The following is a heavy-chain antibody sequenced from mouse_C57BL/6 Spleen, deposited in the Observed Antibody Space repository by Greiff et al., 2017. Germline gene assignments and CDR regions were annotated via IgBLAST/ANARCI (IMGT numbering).Heavy chain of an antibody. Sequence: QVQLQQPGAELVRPGSSVKLSCKASGYTFTSYWMHWVKQRPIQGLEWIGNIDPSDSETHYNQKFKDKATLTVDKSSSTAYMQLSSLTSEDSAVYYCASGPIYDGPHYAMDYWGQGTSVTVSS. J-gene: IGHJ4*01. V-gene: IGHV1-52*01. CDR1: GYTFTSYW. D-gene: IGHD2-3*01. CDR2: IDPSDSET. CDR3: ASGPIYDGPHYAMDY.